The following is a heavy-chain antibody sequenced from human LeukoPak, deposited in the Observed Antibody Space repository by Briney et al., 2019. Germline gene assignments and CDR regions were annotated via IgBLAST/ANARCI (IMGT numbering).Heavy chain of an antibody. D-gene: IGHD3-22*01. Sequence: GGSLRLSCAASGFTFSSYSMNWVRQAPGKGLEWVSSISSSSSYIYYADSVKDRFTISRDNAKNSLYLQMNSLRAEDTAVYYCARYYYDSSGYYYVDYWGQGTLVTVSS. J-gene: IGHJ4*02. CDR1: GFTFSSYS. CDR3: ARYYYDSSGYYYVDY. V-gene: IGHV3-21*01. CDR2: ISSSSSYI.